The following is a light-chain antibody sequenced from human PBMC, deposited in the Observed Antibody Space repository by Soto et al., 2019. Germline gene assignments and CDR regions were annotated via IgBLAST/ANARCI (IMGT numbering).Light chain of an antibody. CDR1: SSDVGGYNY. V-gene: IGLV2-11*01. J-gene: IGLJ2*01. CDR2: DVS. Sequence: QSALTQPRSVSGSPGQSVTISCTGTSSDVGGYNYVSWYQQHPGKAPKLMIYDVSKRPSGVPDRFSGSKSGNTASLTISGLQAEDEADYYCCSYAGSYTEVFGGGTKAHRP. CDR3: CSYAGSYTEV.